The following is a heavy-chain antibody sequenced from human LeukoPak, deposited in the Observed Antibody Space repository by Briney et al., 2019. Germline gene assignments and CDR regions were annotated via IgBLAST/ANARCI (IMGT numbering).Heavy chain of an antibody. J-gene: IGHJ4*02. CDR2: ISSSSSYI. D-gene: IGHD5-12*01. CDR1: GFTFSSYS. V-gene: IGHV3-21*01. CDR3: AIRWPGIVATINY. Sequence: GGSLRLSCAASGFTFSSYSMNWVRQAPGKGLEWVSSISSSSSYIYYADSVKGRFTISRDNAKNSLYLQMNSLIAEDTAVSYCAIRWPGIVATINYWGQGTLVTVSS.